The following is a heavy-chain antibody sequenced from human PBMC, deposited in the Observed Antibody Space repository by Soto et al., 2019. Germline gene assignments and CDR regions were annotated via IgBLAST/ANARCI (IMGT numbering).Heavy chain of an antibody. CDR1: GFTFSSYG. CDR2: ISYDGSNK. Sequence: QVQLVESGGGVVQPGRSLRLSCAASGFTFSSYGMHWVRQAPGKGLEWVAVISYDGSNKYYADSVKGRFTISRDNSKNTLYLQMNSLRAEDTGLYCVLKDRGYSSSPPPPQVGGMDVWGQGTTVTVSS. J-gene: IGHJ6*02. V-gene: IGHV3-30*18. D-gene: IGHD6-13*01. CDR3: LKDRGYSSSPPPPQVGGMDV.